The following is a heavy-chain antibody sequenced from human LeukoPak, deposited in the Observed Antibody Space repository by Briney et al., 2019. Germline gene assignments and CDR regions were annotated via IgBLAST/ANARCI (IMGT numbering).Heavy chain of an antibody. V-gene: IGHV3-13*01. J-gene: IGHJ5*02. Sequence: PGGSLRLSCAASGFTFSSSDMHWVRQATGKGLEWVSAIGTAGDTYYPDSVEGRFTISRENAKNSLYLQMNSLRAGDTAVYYCARGVTMVRGVISPWFDPWGQGTLVTVSS. D-gene: IGHD3-10*01. CDR1: GFTFSSSD. CDR2: IGTAGDT. CDR3: ARGVTMVRGVISPWFDP.